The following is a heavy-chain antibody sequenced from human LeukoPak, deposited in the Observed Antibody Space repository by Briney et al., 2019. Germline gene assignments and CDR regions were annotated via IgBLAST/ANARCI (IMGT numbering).Heavy chain of an antibody. CDR1: GFTFTNYW. CDR2: IKKDGSEK. J-gene: IGHJ4*02. V-gene: IGHV3-7*01. CDR3: ARDRPPDY. Sequence: PGGSLRLSCAASGFTFTNYWMNWVRQAPGKGLEWVANIKKDGSEKYYVDSVKGRFTISRDNAKNSLYLQMNSLRAEDTAVYYCARDRPPDYWGQGTLVTVSS.